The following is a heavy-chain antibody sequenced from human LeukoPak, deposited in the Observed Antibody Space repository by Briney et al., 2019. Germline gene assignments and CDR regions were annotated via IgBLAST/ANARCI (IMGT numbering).Heavy chain of an antibody. D-gene: IGHD4-17*01. CDR1: GGSISSGGYY. CDR2: IYYSGST. J-gene: IGHJ6*02. Sequence: PSETLSLTCTVSGGSISSGGYYWSWIRQHPGTGLEWIGYIYYSGSTYYNPSLKSRVTISVDTSKNQFSLKLSSVTAADTAVYYCARGATVTTYYYYGMDVWGQGTTVTVSS. CDR3: ARGATVTTYYYYGMDV. V-gene: IGHV4-31*03.